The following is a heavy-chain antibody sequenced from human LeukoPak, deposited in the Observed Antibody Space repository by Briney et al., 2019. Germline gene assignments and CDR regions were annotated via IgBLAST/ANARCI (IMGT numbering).Heavy chain of an antibody. Sequence: SETLSLTCTVSGGSISCYYWSWIRQPPGKGLAWIGYIYYSGSTNLNPSLKSRVTISVDTSKNQFSLKLTSVTAADTAVYYCAIDYPRGMVRGVMNAFDIWGQGTMVTVSS. J-gene: IGHJ3*02. CDR3: AIDYPRGMVRGVMNAFDI. CDR2: IYYSGST. D-gene: IGHD3-10*01. V-gene: IGHV4-59*01. CDR1: GGSISCYY.